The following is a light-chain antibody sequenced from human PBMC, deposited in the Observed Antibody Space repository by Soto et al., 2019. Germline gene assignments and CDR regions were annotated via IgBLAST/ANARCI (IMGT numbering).Light chain of an antibody. Sequence: EIVMTQSPATVAVSPGGSATLFCRASRTVASNLAWYRHKPGQAPRLLISSGSIRATGVPARISGSGYGTDFTLTISSLQSEDSAVYYCQQYNDWPPLTFGAGTKVDIK. CDR2: SGS. CDR1: RTVASN. J-gene: IGKJ4*01. V-gene: IGKV3-15*01. CDR3: QQYNDWPPLT.